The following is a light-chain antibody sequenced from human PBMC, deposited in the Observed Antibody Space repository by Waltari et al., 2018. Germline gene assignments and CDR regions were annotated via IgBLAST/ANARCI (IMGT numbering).Light chain of an antibody. CDR2: AAS. Sequence: VLTQSPGTLSLPPGGRATLSCRASQSVSKYLAWYQQRPGQAPRLLIYAASTRATGIPDRFSGSGYGTDFSLIISRLEPEDFAVYYCQNHERLPATFGQGTKVEIK. CDR1: QSVSKY. CDR3: QNHERLPAT. J-gene: IGKJ1*01. V-gene: IGKV3-20*01.